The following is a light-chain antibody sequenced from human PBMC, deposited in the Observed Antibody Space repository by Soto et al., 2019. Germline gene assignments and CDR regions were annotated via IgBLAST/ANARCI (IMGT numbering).Light chain of an antibody. CDR2: AAS. CDR3: QQLNSYPFT. Sequence: DIQLTQSPSFLSASVGDRVTITCRASQGISSYLAWYQQKPGKAPKLLIYAASTLQSGVPSRFSGSGSETEFTLTISSLQPEDCATYYCQQLNSYPFTFGGGTKVEIK. CDR1: QGISSY. V-gene: IGKV1-9*01. J-gene: IGKJ4*01.